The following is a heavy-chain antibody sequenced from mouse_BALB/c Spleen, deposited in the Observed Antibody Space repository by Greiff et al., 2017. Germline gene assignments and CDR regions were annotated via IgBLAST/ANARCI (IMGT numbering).Heavy chain of an antibody. V-gene: IGHV5-6-3*01. J-gene: IGHJ2*01. Sequence: EVKLMESGGGLVQPGGSLKLSCAASGFTFSSYGMSWVRQTPDKRLELVATINSNGGSTYYPDSVKGRFTISRDNAKNTLYLQMSSLKSEDTAMYYCAILPYFDYWGQGTTLTVSS. D-gene: IGHD1-1*01. CDR3: AILPYFDY. CDR1: GFTFSSYG. CDR2: INSNGGST.